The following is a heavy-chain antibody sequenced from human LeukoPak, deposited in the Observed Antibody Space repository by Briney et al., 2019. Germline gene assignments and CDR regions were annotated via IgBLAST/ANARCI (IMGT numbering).Heavy chain of an antibody. V-gene: IGHV3-30*18. Sequence: PGGSLRLSCAASGFTFSTYGMHWVRQAPGKGLEWVAVITYDGSNKYYADSVKGRFTISRDNAENSLFLQMSSLRAEDTAVYYCAKAREYYGSGPCDYWGQGTLVTVSS. J-gene: IGHJ4*02. CDR1: GFTFSTYG. D-gene: IGHD3-10*01. CDR2: ITYDGSNK. CDR3: AKAREYYGSGPCDY.